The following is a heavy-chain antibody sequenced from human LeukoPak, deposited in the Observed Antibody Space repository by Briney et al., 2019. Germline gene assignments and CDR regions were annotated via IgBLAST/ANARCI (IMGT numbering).Heavy chain of an antibody. J-gene: IGHJ4*02. CDR1: GFTFSSYW. CDR2: IKADGSST. CDR3: AKGDKGGVYSSSSSFDY. Sequence: GGSLRLSCAASGFTFSSYWMHWVRQAPGKGLVWVSRIKADGSSTNYAGSVKGRFTISRDNAKNTLYLQMNSLRAEDTAVYYCAKGDKGGVYSSSSSFDYWGQGTLVTVSS. D-gene: IGHD6-6*01. V-gene: IGHV3-74*01.